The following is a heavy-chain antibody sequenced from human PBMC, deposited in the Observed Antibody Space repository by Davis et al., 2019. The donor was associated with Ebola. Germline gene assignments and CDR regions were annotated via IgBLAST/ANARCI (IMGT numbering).Heavy chain of an antibody. J-gene: IGHJ6*03. CDR1: GFTFSSYS. V-gene: IGHV3-23*01. CDR3: AKEEPYDFWSGYYYYYYYMDV. Sequence: PGGSLRLSCAASGFTFSSYSMNWVRQAPGKGLEWVSAISGSVGSTYYAASVKGRFTISRDNSKNTLYLQMNSLRAEDTAVYYCAKEEPYDFWSGYYYYYYYMDVWGKGTTVTVSS. D-gene: IGHD3-3*01. CDR2: ISGSVGST.